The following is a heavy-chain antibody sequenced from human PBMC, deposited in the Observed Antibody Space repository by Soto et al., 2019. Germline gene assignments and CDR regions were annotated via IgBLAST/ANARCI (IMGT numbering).Heavy chain of an antibody. CDR1: GLTVTGKKY. CDR3: ATWRLREHAYDI. J-gene: IGHJ3*02. V-gene: IGHV3-53*01. D-gene: IGHD4-17*01. CDR2: VYDTDGL. Sequence: DVQLVESGGGLIQPGGSLRLSCEASGLTVTGKKYVAWVRQAPGKGLEWVSGVYDTDGLYYADSVKGRFTSSRDNSKTIVYLEMNSLTPDDTAVYSCATWRLREHAYDIWGLGTTVTVSS.